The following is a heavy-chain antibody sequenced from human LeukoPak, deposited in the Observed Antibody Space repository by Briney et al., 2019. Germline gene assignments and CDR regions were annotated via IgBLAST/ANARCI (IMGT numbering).Heavy chain of an antibody. CDR2: IHHSGST. Sequence: ASQTLSLTCTVSGGSISSGGYYWSWIRQPPGKGLEWIGYIHHSGSTYYNPSLKSRVTISVDRSKNQFSLKLTSVTAADTAVYYCASWGGNYGEQPYFDYWGQGTLVTVSS. V-gene: IGHV4-30-2*01. CDR3: ASWGGNYGEQPYFDY. J-gene: IGHJ4*02. D-gene: IGHD4-17*01. CDR1: GGSISSGGYY.